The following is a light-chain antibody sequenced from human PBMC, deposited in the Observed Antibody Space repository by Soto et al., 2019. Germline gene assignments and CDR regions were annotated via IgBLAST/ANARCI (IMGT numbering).Light chain of an antibody. J-gene: IGLJ3*02. CDR2: GNS. CDR3: QSYDNSRKIV. V-gene: IGLV1-40*01. Sequence: QSVLAQPASVSGAPGQRVTIFCTGRSSNIGAGYDVPWYQQVPGTAPRLLIYGNSNRPSGVPDRFSGSKSGTSASLAITGLQAEDEADYYCQSYDNSRKIVVGGGTKLTVL. CDR1: SSNIGAGYD.